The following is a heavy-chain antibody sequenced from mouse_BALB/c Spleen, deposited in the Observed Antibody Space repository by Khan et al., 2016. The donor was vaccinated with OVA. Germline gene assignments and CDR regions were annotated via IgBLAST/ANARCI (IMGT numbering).Heavy chain of an antibody. CDR2: ISYSGHT. CDR1: GYSITSDYA. V-gene: IGHV3-2*02. J-gene: IGHJ2*01. CDR3: ARSVTITTVVATDFDY. D-gene: IGHD1-1*01. Sequence: EVQLQESGPGLVKPSQSLSLTCTVTGYSITSDYAWNWIRQFPGNKLEWMGYISYSGHTSYNPSLKSRISITRDTSKNQFFLQLNSVTTEDTATYYCARSVTITTVVATDFDYWGQGTTLPVSS.